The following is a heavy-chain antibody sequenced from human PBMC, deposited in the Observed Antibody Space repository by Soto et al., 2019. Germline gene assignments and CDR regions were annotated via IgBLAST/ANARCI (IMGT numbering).Heavy chain of an antibody. CDR3: GKGPRIGVVTAPHDY. V-gene: IGHV3-30*18. CDR2: ISYDGSNK. D-gene: IGHD2-21*02. Sequence: QVQLVESGGGVVQPGRSLRLSCAASGFTFSSYGMHWVRQAPGKGLEWVAVISYDGSNKYYADSVKGRFTISRDNSKKPLYLQMKRLRAEDTAGLFCGKGPRIGVVTAPHDYWGQGTLVT. CDR1: GFTFSSYG. J-gene: IGHJ4*02.